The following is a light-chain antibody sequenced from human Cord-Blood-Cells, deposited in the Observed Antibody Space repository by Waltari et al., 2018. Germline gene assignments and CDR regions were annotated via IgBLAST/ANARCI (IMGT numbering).Light chain of an antibody. CDR2: AAS. CDR1: QGISSY. J-gene: IGKJ5*01. V-gene: IGKV1-9*01. CDR3: QQLNSYPSLT. Sequence: DIQLTQSPSFLSASVGDRVTITCRASQGISSYLACYQQKPGKAPKLLIYAASTLQSGVPPSVSVSGSVTEVTLPISSLQPEDFATYYFQQLNSYPSLTFGQGTRLEIK.